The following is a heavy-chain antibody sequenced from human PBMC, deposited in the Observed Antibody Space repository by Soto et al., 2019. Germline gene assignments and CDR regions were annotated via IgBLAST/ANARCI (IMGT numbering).Heavy chain of an antibody. J-gene: IGHJ6*02. V-gene: IGHV1-69*13. CDR2: IIPIFGTA. CDR3: ARADFWSGYYPSYYYGMDV. D-gene: IGHD3-3*01. CDR1: GGTFSSYA. Sequence: SVKVSCKASGGTFSSYAISCVRQAPGQGLEWMGGIIPIFGTANYAQKFQGRVTITADESTSTAYMELSSLRSEDTAVYYCARADFWSGYYPSYYYGMDVWGQGTTVTVSS.